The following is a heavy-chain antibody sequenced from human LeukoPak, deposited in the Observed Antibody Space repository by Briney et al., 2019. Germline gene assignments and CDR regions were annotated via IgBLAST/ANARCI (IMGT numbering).Heavy chain of an antibody. CDR3: ARFNIVGATLADY. D-gene: IGHD1-26*01. Sequence: SETLSLTCTVSGGSISSSSCYWGWIRQPPGKGLEWIGSIYYSGSTYYNPSLKSRVTISVDTSKNQFSLKLSSVTAADTAVYYCARFNIVGATLADYWGQGTLVTVSS. V-gene: IGHV4-39*01. J-gene: IGHJ4*02. CDR2: IYYSGST. CDR1: GGSISSSSCY.